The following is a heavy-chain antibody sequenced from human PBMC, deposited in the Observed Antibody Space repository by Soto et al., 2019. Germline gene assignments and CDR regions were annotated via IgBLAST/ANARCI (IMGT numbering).Heavy chain of an antibody. D-gene: IGHD3-10*01. J-gene: IGHJ4*02. V-gene: IGHV3-30*18. Sequence: QVQLVESGGGVVQPGRSLRLSCAGSGFTFSAYGMDWVRQAPGKGLEWVAVISYDGSNKYYADSVKGRFTISRENSKNPLYLQMNSLRAEDTAVYYCAKDRMGAGVRGYFDYWGQGTLVTVSS. CDR1: GFTFSAYG. CDR2: ISYDGSNK. CDR3: AKDRMGAGVRGYFDY.